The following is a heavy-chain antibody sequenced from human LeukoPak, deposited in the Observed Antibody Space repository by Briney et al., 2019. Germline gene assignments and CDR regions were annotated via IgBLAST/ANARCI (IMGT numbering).Heavy chain of an antibody. CDR3: ARGESGDY. CDR2: ISSIGTTI. J-gene: IGHJ4*02. D-gene: IGHD1-26*01. Sequence: GASLRLSCAASGFTFSIYEVNWVRQAPGKGLEWVSYISSIGTTIYYADSVKGRFTISRDHAKNSLYLQMNSLRAEDTAVYYCARGESGDYWGQGALVTVS. V-gene: IGHV3-48*03. CDR1: GFTFSIYE.